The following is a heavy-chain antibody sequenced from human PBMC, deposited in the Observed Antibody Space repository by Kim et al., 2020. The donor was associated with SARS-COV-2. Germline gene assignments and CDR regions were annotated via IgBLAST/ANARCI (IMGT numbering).Heavy chain of an antibody. CDR3: ATPYYYDSRGRGAFDI. V-gene: IGHV1-18*01. CDR2: ISAYNGNT. CDR1: GYTFTSYG. Sequence: ASVKVSCKASGYTFTSYGISWVRQAPGQGLEWMGWISAYNGNTNYAQKLQGRVTMTTDTSTSTAYMELRSLRSDDTAVYYCATPYYYDSRGRGAFDIWGQGTMVTVSS. D-gene: IGHD3-22*01. J-gene: IGHJ3*02.